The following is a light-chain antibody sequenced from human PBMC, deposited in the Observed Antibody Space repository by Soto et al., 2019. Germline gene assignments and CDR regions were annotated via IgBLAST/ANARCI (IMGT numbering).Light chain of an antibody. CDR2: EGS. J-gene: IGLJ1*01. V-gene: IGLV2-23*01. CDR3: CSYAGSSTYV. CDR1: RSDVGSYNL. Sequence: QSALTQPASVSGSPGQSITISCTGTRSDVGSYNLVSWYQLHPDKAPKLMIYEGSKRPSGVSNRFSGSKSGNTASLTISGLQAEDETDYYCCSYAGSSTYVFGTGTKLTVL.